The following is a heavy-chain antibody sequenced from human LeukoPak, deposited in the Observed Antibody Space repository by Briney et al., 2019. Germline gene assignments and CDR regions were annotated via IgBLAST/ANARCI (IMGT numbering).Heavy chain of an antibody. CDR1: GYSISSGYY. V-gene: IGHV4-38-2*02. Sequence: PSETLSLTCTVSGYSISSGYYWGWIRQPPGKGLELIGYIYYIGRSDDNPSLKSRVTISVDTSKNQFSLKLRSVTAADTAVYYCARKGGILDAFDIWGQGTMVTVSS. CDR2: IYYIGRS. J-gene: IGHJ3*02. CDR3: ARKGGILDAFDI. D-gene: IGHD6-13*01.